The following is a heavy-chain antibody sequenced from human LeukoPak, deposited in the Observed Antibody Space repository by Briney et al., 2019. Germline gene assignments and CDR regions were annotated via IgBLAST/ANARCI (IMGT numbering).Heavy chain of an antibody. CDR3: ARGYYYDTSGYSD. V-gene: IGHV1-18*01. D-gene: IGHD3-22*01. CDR2: ISTDNGNT. CDR1: GYTFTTYG. Sequence: ASVKVSCKASGYTFTTYGITWVRQAPGQGLEWMGWISTDNGNTNYAQKLQGRVTMTTDTSTSTAYMELRSLRSDDTAVYYCARGYYYDTSGYSDWGQGTLVTVSS. J-gene: IGHJ4*02.